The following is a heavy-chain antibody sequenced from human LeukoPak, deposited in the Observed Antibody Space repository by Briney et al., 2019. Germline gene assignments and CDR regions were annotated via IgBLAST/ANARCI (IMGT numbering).Heavy chain of an antibody. CDR2: IYYSGST. D-gene: IGHD3-3*01. CDR1: GGSISSSSYY. CDR3: ARSHPVLRFLEWLFPHWFDP. Sequence: SETLSLTCTVSGGSISSSSYYWGWIRQPPGKGLEWIGSIYYSGSTYYNPSLKSRVTISVDTSKNQFSLKLSSVTAADTAVYYCARSHPVLRFLEWLFPHWFDPWGQGTLVTVSS. J-gene: IGHJ5*02. V-gene: IGHV4-39*01.